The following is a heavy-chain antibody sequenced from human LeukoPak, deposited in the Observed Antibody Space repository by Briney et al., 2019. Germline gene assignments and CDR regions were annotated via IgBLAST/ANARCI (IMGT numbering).Heavy chain of an antibody. Sequence: PSETLSLTCTVSGGSINSSSYNWGWIRQPPGKGLEWIGRIYNSGNMYYNPSLKSRITISVDTSKNHFSLKLTSVTAADTAVYYCSRRYCTRGSCYTIVNTVMLFDYWGQGTLVTVSS. CDR3: SRRYCTRGSCYTIVNTVMLFDY. CDR1: GGSINSSSYN. V-gene: IGHV4-39*02. D-gene: IGHD2-15*01. J-gene: IGHJ4*02. CDR2: IYNSGNM.